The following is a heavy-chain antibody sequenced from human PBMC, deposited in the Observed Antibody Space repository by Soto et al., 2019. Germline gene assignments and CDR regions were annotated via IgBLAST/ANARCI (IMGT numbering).Heavy chain of an antibody. J-gene: IGHJ5*02. CDR1: GYTFTSYG. D-gene: IGHD2-2*01. V-gene: IGHV1-18*01. Sequence: ASVQVSCKASGYTFTSYGISWVRQAPGQGLVGMGWISAYNGNTNYEPKPQGRVTMTTDTSTSTANMELRSLRSDDTAVYYGAKKEAYCSSTSCSYNWFDPWGQGTLVTVSS. CDR2: ISAYNGNT. CDR3: AKKEAYCSSTSCSYNWFDP.